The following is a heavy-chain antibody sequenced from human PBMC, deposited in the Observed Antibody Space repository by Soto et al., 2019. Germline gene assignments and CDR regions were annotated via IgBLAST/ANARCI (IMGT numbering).Heavy chain of an antibody. Sequence: QVQRVQSGAEVKKPGASVKVSCKASGYTFTSYAMHWVRQAPGQRLEWMGWINAGNGNTKYSQKFQGRVTITRDTPARPAYMELSGVRSKDTAVYYCARVVDSGGWFDGFAIWGKGTMVTVSS. D-gene: IGHD6-19*01. CDR1: GYTFTSYA. J-gene: IGHJ3*02. CDR2: INAGNGNT. V-gene: IGHV1-3*01. CDR3: ARVVDSGGWFDGFAI.